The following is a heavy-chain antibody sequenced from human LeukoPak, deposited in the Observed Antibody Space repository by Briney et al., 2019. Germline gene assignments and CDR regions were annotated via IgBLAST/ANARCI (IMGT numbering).Heavy chain of an antibody. Sequence: GGSLRLSYAASGFTFSSYSMNWVRQAPGKGLEWVSSISSSSSYIYYADSVKGRFTISRDNAKNSLYLQMNSLRAEDTAVYYCARFDGSGSYYPYYFDYWGQGTLVTVSS. CDR2: ISSSSSYI. CDR3: ARFDGSGSYYPYYFDY. D-gene: IGHD3-10*01. V-gene: IGHV3-21*01. J-gene: IGHJ4*02. CDR1: GFTFSSYS.